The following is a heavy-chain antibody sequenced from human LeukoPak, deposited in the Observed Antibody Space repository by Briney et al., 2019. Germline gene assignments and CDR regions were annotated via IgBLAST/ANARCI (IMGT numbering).Heavy chain of an antibody. CDR3: AGYYCSGGSCYIGY. J-gene: IGHJ4*02. Sequence: GGSLRLSCAASGFTFSDYNMRWIRQAPGKGLEWVSSISRSGSTKYYADSVKGRFTISRDNAKNTLYLQMNSLRAEDTAVYYCAGYYCSGGSCYIGYWGQGTLVTVSS. V-gene: IGHV3-11*04. CDR1: GFTFSDYN. D-gene: IGHD2-15*01. CDR2: ISRSGSTK.